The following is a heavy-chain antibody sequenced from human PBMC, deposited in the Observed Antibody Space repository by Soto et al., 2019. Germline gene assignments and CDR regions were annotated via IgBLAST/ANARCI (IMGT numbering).Heavy chain of an antibody. Sequence: GGSLRLSCAASGFTFSNAWMNWVRQAPGKGLEWVGRIKSKTDGGTTDYAAPVKGRFTISRDDSKNTLYLQMNSLKTEDTAVYYCATATTTGLYYYGMDVWGQGTTVTVSS. CDR3: ATATTTGLYYYGMDV. CDR2: IKSKTDGGTT. D-gene: IGHD4-4*01. CDR1: GFTFSNAW. J-gene: IGHJ6*02. V-gene: IGHV3-15*07.